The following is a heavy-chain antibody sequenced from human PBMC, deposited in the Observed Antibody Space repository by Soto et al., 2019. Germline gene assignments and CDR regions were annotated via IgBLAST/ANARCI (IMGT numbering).Heavy chain of an antibody. CDR1: GYTFTSSG. V-gene: IGHV1-18*01. CDR3: AREKDLVVPAAMPASRVFAKGSSGFDP. J-gene: IGHJ5*02. D-gene: IGHD2-2*01. Sequence: ASVKVSWEASGYTFTSSGISWVRQAPGQRLEWMGWISAYNGNTNYAQKLQGRVTMTTDTSTSTAYGELRSLRSDDTAVYYCAREKDLVVPAAMPASRVFAKGSSGFDPWGLGALVPVSS. CDR2: ISAYNGNT.